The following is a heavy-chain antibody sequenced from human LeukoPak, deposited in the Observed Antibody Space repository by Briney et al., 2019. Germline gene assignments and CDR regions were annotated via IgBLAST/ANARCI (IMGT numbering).Heavy chain of an antibody. J-gene: IGHJ5*02. D-gene: IGHD2-2*01. CDR1: GYSFISYW. CDR3: VRRDITSRYVVWFDP. CDR2: IYPGDSDT. V-gene: IGHV5-51*01. Sequence: GESLKISCKGSGYSFISYWIGWVRQMPGKGLELMGIIYPGDSDTRYSPSFQGQVTISADRSINTAYLQWSSLKASDTAIYYCVRRDITSRYVVWFDPWGQGTPVTVSS.